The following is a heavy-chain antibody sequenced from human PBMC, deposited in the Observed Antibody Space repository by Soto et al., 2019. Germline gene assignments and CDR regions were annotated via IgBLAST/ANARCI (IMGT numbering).Heavy chain of an antibody. J-gene: IGHJ6*02. CDR3: ARPSCGAACYYYGMDV. CDR1: GGTFSSYT. CDR2: IIPTFGTA. D-gene: IGHD2-21*01. Sequence: QVQLVQSGAEVKKPGSSVKVSCKASGGTFSSYTISWVRQAPGQGLEWMGGIIPTFGTADYAQKFQGRVTITADEYTSTGYMELSSLRSEDTALYYCARPSCGAACYYYGMDVWGQGTAVTVSS. V-gene: IGHV1-69*12.